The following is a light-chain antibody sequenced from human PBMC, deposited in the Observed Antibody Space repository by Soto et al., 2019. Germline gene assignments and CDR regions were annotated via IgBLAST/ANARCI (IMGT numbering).Light chain of an antibody. Sequence: DVVMTQSPLSLPVTLGQPASISCRSSQSLVYSDGDTYLTWLHQRPGQSPRRLIYKVSNRDSGGPDRFSGSGTVTGFSLKISRVEAEDLGVYYCVPSTHWPLTFGQGTRLEIK. J-gene: IGKJ2*01. V-gene: IGKV2-30*01. CDR1: QSLVYSDGDTY. CDR2: KVS. CDR3: VPSTHWPLT.